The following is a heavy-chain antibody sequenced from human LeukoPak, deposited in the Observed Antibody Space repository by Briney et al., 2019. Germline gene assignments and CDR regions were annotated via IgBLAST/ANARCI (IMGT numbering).Heavy chain of an antibody. CDR3: ARDLGGYESGSLGY. J-gene: IGHJ4*02. Sequence: MPSETLSLTCAVSGGSISSSNWWSWVRQPPGKGLEWIGEIYRSGSTNYNPSLKSRVTISVDKSKNQFPLKLSSVTAADTAVYYCARDLGGYESGSLGYWGQGTLVTVSS. CDR2: IYRSGST. D-gene: IGHD5-12*01. CDR1: GGSISSSNW. V-gene: IGHV4-4*02.